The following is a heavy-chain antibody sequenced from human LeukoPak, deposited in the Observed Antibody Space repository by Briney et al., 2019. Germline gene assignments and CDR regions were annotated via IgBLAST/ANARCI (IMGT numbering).Heavy chain of an antibody. D-gene: IGHD4-17*01. Sequence: GGSLRLSCTASGFTFGDYAKSWFRQAPGQGLEWVGFIRSKRYGGATEYAASVKGRFTISRDDSKSIAYLQMNSLKTEDTAMYYCSRDQLGGDPDDYYYYYMDVWGKGTTVTVSS. CDR3: SRDQLGGDPDDYYYYYMDV. CDR1: GFTFGDYA. CDR2: IRSKRYGGAT. V-gene: IGHV3-49*03. J-gene: IGHJ6*03.